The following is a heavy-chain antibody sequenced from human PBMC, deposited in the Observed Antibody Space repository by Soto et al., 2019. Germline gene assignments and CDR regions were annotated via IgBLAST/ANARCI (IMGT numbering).Heavy chain of an antibody. J-gene: IGHJ5*02. CDR3: ARGLAAAGFNWFDP. V-gene: IGHV1-2*02. CDR1: GYTFTGYY. Sequence: SVKVSCKASGYTFTGYYMHWVRQAPGQGLEWMGWINPNSGGTNYAQKFQGRVTMARDTSISTAYMELSRLRSDDTAVYYCARGLAAAGFNWFDPWGQGTLVTVS. CDR2: INPNSGGT. D-gene: IGHD6-13*01.